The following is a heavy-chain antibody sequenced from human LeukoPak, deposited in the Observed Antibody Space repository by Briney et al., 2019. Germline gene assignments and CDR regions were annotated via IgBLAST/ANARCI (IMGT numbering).Heavy chain of an antibody. V-gene: IGHV3-23*01. CDR1: GLDFSSFA. CDR2: MKGTGET. CDR3: ARASWVPTADAVR. D-gene: IGHD3-10*01. Sequence: PGGSLRLSCAASGLDFSSFAMSWVRQAPARGLEWLSSMKGTGETFYADSVRGRCTLFRDGSRNTVYLQLNNLRVEDTAVYYCARASWVPTADAVRWGQGTVVTVSS. J-gene: IGHJ4*02.